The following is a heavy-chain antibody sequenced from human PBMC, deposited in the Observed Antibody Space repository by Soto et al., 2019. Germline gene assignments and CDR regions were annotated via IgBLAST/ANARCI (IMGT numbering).Heavy chain of an antibody. CDR1: GFTFSSYG. Sequence: GGSLRLSCAASGFTFSSYGMHWVRQAPGKGLEWVAVISYDGSNKYYADSVKGRFTISRDNSKNTLYLQMNSLRAEDTAVYYCAKEQGIAAAGYYYYGMDVWGPGTTVTVSS. CDR2: ISYDGSNK. CDR3: AKEQGIAAAGYYYYGMDV. D-gene: IGHD6-13*01. J-gene: IGHJ6*02. V-gene: IGHV3-30*18.